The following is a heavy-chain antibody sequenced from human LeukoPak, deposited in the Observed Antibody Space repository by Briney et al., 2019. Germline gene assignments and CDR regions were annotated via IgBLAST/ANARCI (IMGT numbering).Heavy chain of an antibody. Sequence: PSETLSLTCTVSGGSISSYYWSWIRQPAGKGGEWIGRIYTSGSTNYNPSLKRRVTMSVGTSKNQFSLKLSSVTAADTAVYYCSRDSSGFVTDYGGQGTLVTVSA. CDR2: IYTSGST. V-gene: IGHV4-4*07. J-gene: IGHJ4*02. D-gene: IGHD3-22*01. CDR3: SRDSSGFVTDY. CDR1: GGSISSYY.